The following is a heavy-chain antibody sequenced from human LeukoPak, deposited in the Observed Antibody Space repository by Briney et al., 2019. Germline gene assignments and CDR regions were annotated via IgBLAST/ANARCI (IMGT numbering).Heavy chain of an antibody. J-gene: IGHJ5*02. Sequence: GGPLRLSCAASGFTFSSYEMNWVRQAPGKGLEWVSYISSSGSTIYYADSVKGRFTISRDNAKNSLYLQMNSLRAEDTAVYYCARGRITMVRGSLFDPWGQGTLVTASS. V-gene: IGHV3-48*03. CDR2: ISSSGSTI. D-gene: IGHD3-10*01. CDR1: GFTFSSYE. CDR3: ARGRITMVRGSLFDP.